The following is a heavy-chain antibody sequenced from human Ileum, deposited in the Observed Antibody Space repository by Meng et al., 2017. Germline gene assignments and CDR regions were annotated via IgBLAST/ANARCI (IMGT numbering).Heavy chain of an antibody. D-gene: IGHD6-19*01. CDR3: AKHGGWHFDS. CDR2: IYHLGYI. CDR1: GGSISSDNW. Sequence: GSLRLSCAVSGGSISSDNWWSWVRQPPGKGLEWIGEIYHLGYINYNPSLKSRVTISIDKSENLLSLNLNSVTAADTAIYYCAKHGGWHFDSWGQGILVNVAS. V-gene: IGHV4-4*02. J-gene: IGHJ4*02.